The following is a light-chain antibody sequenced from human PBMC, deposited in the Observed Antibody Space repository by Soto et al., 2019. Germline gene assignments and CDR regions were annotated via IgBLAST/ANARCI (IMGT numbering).Light chain of an antibody. V-gene: IGKV3D-15*01. J-gene: IGKJ1*01. Sequence: EIVMTQSPDILSVSPGERATLSCRASQSVSSNLAWYQQKPGQSPRLLIYGASSRATGIPDRFSGSGSGTDFTLTISRLEPEDFAVYYCQQYNNWPPWTFGQGTKVDIK. CDR1: QSVSSN. CDR3: QQYNNWPPWT. CDR2: GAS.